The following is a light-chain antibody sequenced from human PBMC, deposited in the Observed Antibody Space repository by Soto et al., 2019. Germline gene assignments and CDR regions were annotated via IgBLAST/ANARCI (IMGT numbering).Light chain of an antibody. V-gene: IGKV3-15*01. CDR1: QSVSSN. Sequence: ETVMTQSPATLSVSPGERATLSCRASQSVSSNLAWYQQKPGRAPRLLIYDASTTATGIPARFSGSGSGTEFTLTINSLQSEDFAVYYCQQYNYWPPLTFGGGTKVDIK. CDR3: QQYNYWPPLT. J-gene: IGKJ4*01. CDR2: DAS.